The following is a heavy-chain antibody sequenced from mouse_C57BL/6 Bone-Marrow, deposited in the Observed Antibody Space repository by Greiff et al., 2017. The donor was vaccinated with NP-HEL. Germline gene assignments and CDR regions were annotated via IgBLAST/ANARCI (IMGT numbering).Heavy chain of an antibody. D-gene: IGHD1-1*01. CDR2: INPNNGGT. CDR3: ARSPPIYYYGSSYDY. CDR1: GYTFTDYN. V-gene: IGHV1-22*01. J-gene: IGHJ2*01. Sequence: LQQSGPELVKPGASVKMSCKASGYTFTDYNMHWVKQSHGKSLEWIGYINPNNGGTSYNQKFKGKATLTVNKSSSTAYMELRSLTSEDSAVYYCARSPPIYYYGSSYDYWGQGTTLTVSS.